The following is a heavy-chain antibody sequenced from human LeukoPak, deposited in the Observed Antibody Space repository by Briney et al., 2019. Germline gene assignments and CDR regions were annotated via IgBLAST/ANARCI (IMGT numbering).Heavy chain of an antibody. CDR1: GGSISNDY. V-gene: IGHV4-4*07. Sequence: PSETLSLTCTVSGGSISNDYWGWVRQPAGKGLEWIGHIYITGTSNYNPSLQSLVTMSLDTSKNKFSLKLTSVTAADTAVYYCAKLAPRGGFDIWGQGTMVTVSS. CDR2: IYITGTS. J-gene: IGHJ3*02. D-gene: IGHD3-3*02. CDR3: AKLAPRGGFDI.